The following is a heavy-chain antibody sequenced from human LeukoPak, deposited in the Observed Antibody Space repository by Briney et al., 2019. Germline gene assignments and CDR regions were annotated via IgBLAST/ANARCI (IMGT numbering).Heavy chain of an antibody. CDR1: GFTFSTYW. CDR3: ASGSGSYRTPYYYMDV. Sequence: GGSLRLSCAASGFTFSTYWMHWVRQPPAKGLVWVSRISIDGNSTTYADSVKGRFTISRDNAKNTLYLQMNNLRGEDTAVYYCASGSGSYRTPYYYMDVWGKGTTVTVSS. CDR2: ISIDGNST. J-gene: IGHJ6*03. D-gene: IGHD3-10*01. V-gene: IGHV3-74*01.